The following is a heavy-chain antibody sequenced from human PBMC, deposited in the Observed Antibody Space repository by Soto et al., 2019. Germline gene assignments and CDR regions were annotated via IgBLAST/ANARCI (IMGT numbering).Heavy chain of an antibody. V-gene: IGHV3-23*01. CDR3: AKSLQPSVAVVATGGPDY. CDR1: EFTFSSYA. D-gene: IGHD3-22*01. CDR2: ISGSGGST. Sequence: GGSLRLSCAASEFTFSSYAMSWVRQAPGKGLEWVSAISGSGGSTYYADSVKGRFTISRDNSKNTLYLQMNSLRAEDTAVYYCAKSLQPSVAVVATGGPDYWGQGTLVTVSS. J-gene: IGHJ4*02.